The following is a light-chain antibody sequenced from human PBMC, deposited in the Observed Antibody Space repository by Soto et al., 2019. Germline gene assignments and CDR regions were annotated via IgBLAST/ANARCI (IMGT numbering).Light chain of an antibody. Sequence: QSVLTQSPSASASLGASVKLTCTLSSGHSSYAIAWHQQQPEKGPRYLMKVNSDGRHSRRDGIPDRFSGSSSGSERYLTISSLQSEDEADYYCQTWGAGIRVFGGGTKLTVL. CDR3: QTWGAGIRV. CDR2: VNSDGRH. J-gene: IGLJ2*01. CDR1: SGHSSYA. V-gene: IGLV4-69*01.